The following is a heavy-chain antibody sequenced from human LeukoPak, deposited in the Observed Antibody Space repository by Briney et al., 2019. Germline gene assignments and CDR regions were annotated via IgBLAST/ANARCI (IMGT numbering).Heavy chain of an antibody. V-gene: IGHV4-59*12. Sequence: PSETLSLTCTVSGGSISSYYWSWIRQPPGKGLEWIGYIYYSGSTNYNPSLKSRVTISVDTSKNQFSLKLSSVTAADTAVYYCARATMIVVAPVDWGQGTLVTVTS. D-gene: IGHD3-22*01. CDR2: IYYSGST. J-gene: IGHJ4*02. CDR1: GGSISSYY. CDR3: ARATMIVVAPVD.